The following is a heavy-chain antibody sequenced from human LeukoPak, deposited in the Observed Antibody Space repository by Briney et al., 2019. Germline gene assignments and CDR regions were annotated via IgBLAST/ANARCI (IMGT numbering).Heavy chain of an antibody. CDR2: VHTTSGNT. D-gene: IGHD1-14*01. Sequence: SETLSLTCSVDTVNHYHWNWVRQSAGTGLEWIGRVHTTSGNTFANPSLWGRVTVSIDTTKNEFLLQLTSMTAADTAVYHCARELRNIGEYYFDYWGQGVPVTVTS. J-gene: IGHJ4*02. CDR3: ARELRNIGEYYFDY. V-gene: IGHV4-4*07. CDR1: DTVNHYH.